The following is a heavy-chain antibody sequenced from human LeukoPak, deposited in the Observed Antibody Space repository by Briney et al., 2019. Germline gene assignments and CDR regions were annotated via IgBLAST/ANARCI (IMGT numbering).Heavy chain of an antibody. CDR2: IYYSGST. J-gene: IGHJ6*03. CDR1: GGSFSSYY. Sequence: SETLSLTCTVSGGSFSSYYWSWIRQPPGKGLEWIGSIYYSGSTDYNPSLKSRVTISVDTSKNQFSLKLSSVTAADTAVYYCARGLGAYYYYYMDVWGKGTTVTVSS. D-gene: IGHD3-16*01. V-gene: IGHV4-59*01. CDR3: ARGLGAYYYYYMDV.